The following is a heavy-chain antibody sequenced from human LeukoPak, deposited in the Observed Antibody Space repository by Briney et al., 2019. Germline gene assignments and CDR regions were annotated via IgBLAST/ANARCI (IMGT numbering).Heavy chain of an antibody. D-gene: IGHD6-13*01. J-gene: IGHJ4*02. CDR3: AKGRRIAAAGTIDY. Sequence: GGSLRLSCAASGFTFSSYAMSWVRQAPGKGLEWVAVISYDGSNKYYADSVKGRFTISRDNSKNTLYLQMNSLRAEDTAVYYCAKGRRIAAAGTIDYWGQGTLVTVSS. CDR2: ISYDGSNK. CDR1: GFTFSSYA. V-gene: IGHV3-30-3*01.